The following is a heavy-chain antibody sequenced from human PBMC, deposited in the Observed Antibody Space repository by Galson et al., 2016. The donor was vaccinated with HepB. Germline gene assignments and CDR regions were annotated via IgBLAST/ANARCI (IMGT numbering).Heavy chain of an antibody. J-gene: IGHJ4*02. V-gene: IGHV4-59*01. Sequence: SETLSLTCTVFGDSISSFYWSWIRQPPGKGLEWIGFIYFSGNTNYHPSLKRRVSMSIDTSKNHFSLSLRSVTAADAAVYFCARINCSFGYWWYFDYWGQGALVTVSA. D-gene: IGHD5-18*01. CDR1: GDSISSFY. CDR2: IYFSGNT. CDR3: ARINCSFGYWWYFDY.